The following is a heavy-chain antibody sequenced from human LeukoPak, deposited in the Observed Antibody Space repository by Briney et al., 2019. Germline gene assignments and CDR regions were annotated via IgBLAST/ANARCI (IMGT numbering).Heavy chain of an antibody. J-gene: IGHJ3*02. CDR1: GGSISIGACH. D-gene: IGHD1-26*01. CDR2: IYSSGST. CDR3: ASRSGTGGFDI. V-gene: IGHV4-30-4*08. Sequence: QVQLQESGPGLVKPSQTLSLTCTVSGGSISIGACHWSWIRPPPGQGLEWIGYIYSSGSTYYNPSLKSRVTISVDTSKNQFSLKLSSVTAADTAVYYCASRSGTGGFDIWGQGTMVTVSS.